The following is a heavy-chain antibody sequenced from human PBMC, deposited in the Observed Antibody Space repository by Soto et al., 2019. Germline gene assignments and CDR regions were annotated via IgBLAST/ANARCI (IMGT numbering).Heavy chain of an antibody. V-gene: IGHV4-30-4*01. J-gene: IGHJ4*02. CDR2: IYYSGST. D-gene: IGHD2-15*01. Sequence: QVQLQESGPGLVKPSQTLSLTCTVSGGSISSGDYYWSWIRQPPGKGLEWIGYIYYSGSTYYNPSLTSRVTISVDTSKIQFSLKLSSVTAAYTAGYYCSRWRVRCFEGFDYWCQGTLITVSS. CDR1: GGSISSGDYY. CDR3: SRWRVRCFEGFDY.